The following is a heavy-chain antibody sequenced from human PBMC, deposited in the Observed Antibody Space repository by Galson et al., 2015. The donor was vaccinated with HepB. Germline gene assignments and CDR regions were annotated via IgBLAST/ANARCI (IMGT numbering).Heavy chain of an antibody. V-gene: IGHV1-24*01. J-gene: IGHJ5*02. Sequence: SVKVSCKVSGYTLIELSMHWVRQAPGRGLEWMGSFDPEDDETIYAQEFQGRVTMTEDTPTDTAYMELINLRSEDTAIYYCTTGSLGDYVGGWFDPWGQGTLVTVSS. CDR3: TTGSLGDYVGGWFDP. D-gene: IGHD4-17*01. CDR2: FDPEDDET. CDR1: GYTLIELS.